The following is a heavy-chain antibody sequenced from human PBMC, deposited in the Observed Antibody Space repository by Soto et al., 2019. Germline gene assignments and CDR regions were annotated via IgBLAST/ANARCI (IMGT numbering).Heavy chain of an antibody. CDR2: IIPIFPTP. Sequence: QVQLVQSGAEVKKPGSSVTVSCKASGGTFGNSAISWVRQAPGQGLEWMGGIIPIFPTPDYAQKFQGRVXXXXXXXXXXXXXXXXXXXXXXXXXXXXXXXXXXXXXXGNYYYGIDVWGQGTTVTVX. V-gene: IGHV1-69*05. CDR3: XXXXXXXXXXGNYYYGIDV. CDR1: GGTFGNSA. J-gene: IGHJ6*02.